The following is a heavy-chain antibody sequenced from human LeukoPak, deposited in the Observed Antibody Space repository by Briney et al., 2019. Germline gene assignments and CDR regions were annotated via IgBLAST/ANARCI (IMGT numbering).Heavy chain of an antibody. CDR2: INPDGRST. CDR1: GFTFSRFW. Sequence: PGGSLRLSCAASGFTFSRFWMYWVRQVPGKGLVWVSRINPDGRSTNYADSVRGRFTMSRDNAKNTLYLQMNSLRSDDTAIHYCTRILANTYGGGDCWGQGTLVTASS. CDR3: TRILANTYGGGDC. J-gene: IGHJ4*02. V-gene: IGHV3-74*01. D-gene: IGHD4-23*01.